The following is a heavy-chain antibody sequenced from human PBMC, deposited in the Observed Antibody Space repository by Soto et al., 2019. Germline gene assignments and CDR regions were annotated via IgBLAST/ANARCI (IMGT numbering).Heavy chain of an antibody. CDR2: IIPILDIA. J-gene: IGHJ3*02. CDR3: AAGGHGAFDI. CDR1: GATFSSYT. V-gene: IGHV1-69*02. D-gene: IGHD1-26*01. Sequence: QVQLVQSGAEVKKPGSSVKVSCKASGATFSSYTISWVRQAPGQGLEWMGRIIPILDIANYAQKFQGRVTITADKSTSTAYMELSSLRSEDTALYYCAAGGHGAFDIWGQGTMVTVSS.